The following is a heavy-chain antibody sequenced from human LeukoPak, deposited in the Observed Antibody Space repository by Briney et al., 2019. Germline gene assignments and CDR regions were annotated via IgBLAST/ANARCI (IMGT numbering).Heavy chain of an antibody. CDR3: ARQDIVATIDY. CDR1: SGSISSSTYY. Sequence: SETLSLTCTVSSGSISSSTYYWGWIRQPPGKGLEWIGDISYNGRTNYTPSLKSRVTISVDTSKNQLSLKLRFVTASDTAVYYCARQDIVATIDYWGQGTLITVSS. J-gene: IGHJ4*02. D-gene: IGHD5-12*01. V-gene: IGHV4-39*01. CDR2: ISYNGRT.